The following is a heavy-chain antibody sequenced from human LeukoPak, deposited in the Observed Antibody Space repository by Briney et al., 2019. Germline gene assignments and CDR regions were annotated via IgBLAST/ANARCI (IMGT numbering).Heavy chain of an antibody. D-gene: IGHD4-17*01. V-gene: IGHV4-59*01. CDR1: GGSISSYY. Sequence: SETLSLTCTVSGGSISSYYWSWIRQPPGKGLEWIGYIYSSGSTNYNPSLKSRVTISVDTSKNQFSLKLTSVTAADTAIYYCARGDGRFDYWGQGTLVTVSS. J-gene: IGHJ4*02. CDR2: IYSSGST. CDR3: ARGDGRFDY.